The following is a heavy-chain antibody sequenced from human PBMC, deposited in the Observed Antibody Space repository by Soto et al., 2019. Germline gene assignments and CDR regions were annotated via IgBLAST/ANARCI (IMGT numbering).Heavy chain of an antibody. CDR3: AKDAVSGDGVWLLDS. CDR2: LLRSGSST. Sequence: GGSLRLSCAASGFTFRSYAMSWARQAPGKGLEWVSSLLRSGSSTYYADSVKGRFTISSDISANSLYLQMDSLRAEDTAVYYCAKDAVSGDGVWLLDSWGQGTVVTGSA. J-gene: IGHJ5*02. D-gene: IGHD4-17*01. CDR1: GFTFRSYA. V-gene: IGHV3-23*01.